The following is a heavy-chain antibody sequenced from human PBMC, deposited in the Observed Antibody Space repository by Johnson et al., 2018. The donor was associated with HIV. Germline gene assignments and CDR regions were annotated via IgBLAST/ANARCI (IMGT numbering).Heavy chain of an antibody. J-gene: IGHJ3*02. CDR1: GFTFSSYG. CDR2: ISYDGSNK. CDR3: ARGLSSGYSGYAFDI. Sequence: QVQLVESGGGVVQPGRSLRLSCAASGFTFSSYGMHWVRQAPGKGLEWVAVISYDGSNKYYADSVKGRFTISRENAKNSLYLQMNSLRAGDTAVYYCARGLSSGYSGYAFDIWGQGTMVTVSS. D-gene: IGHD3-22*01. V-gene: IGHV3-33*05.